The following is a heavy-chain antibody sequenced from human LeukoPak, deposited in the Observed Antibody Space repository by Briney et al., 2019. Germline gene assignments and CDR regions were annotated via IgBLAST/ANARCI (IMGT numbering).Heavy chain of an antibody. D-gene: IGHD5-12*01. CDR3: AREFSGYAFDI. Sequence: PPGGSLRLSCTASGFTFSSYGIHWVRLAPGKGLEWVAVISDDGTRKFYADSVQGRFTISRDNSKNTLFLQMNSLRAEDMAVYYCAREFSGYAFDIWGQGTMVTVSS. CDR2: ISDDGTRK. V-gene: IGHV3-30*03. J-gene: IGHJ3*02. CDR1: GFTFSSYG.